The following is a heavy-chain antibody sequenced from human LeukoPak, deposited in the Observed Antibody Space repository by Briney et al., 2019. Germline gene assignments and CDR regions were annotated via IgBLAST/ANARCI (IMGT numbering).Heavy chain of an antibody. D-gene: IGHD3-10*01. Sequence: GESLKISCKGSGYSFTSYWIGWVRPMPGKGLEWMGIMYPGDSDTRYSPSFQGQVTISADQSISTAYLQWSSLKASDTAMYYCARHTAHDGSGYFDYWGQGTLVTVSS. CDR3: ARHTAHDGSGYFDY. V-gene: IGHV5-51*01. CDR2: MYPGDSDT. J-gene: IGHJ4*02. CDR1: GYSFTSYW.